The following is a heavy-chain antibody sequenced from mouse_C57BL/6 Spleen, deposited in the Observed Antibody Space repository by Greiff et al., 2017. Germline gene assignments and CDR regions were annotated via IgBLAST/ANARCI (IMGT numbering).Heavy chain of an antibody. D-gene: IGHD1-1*01. J-gene: IGHJ3*01. V-gene: IGHV1-64*01. CDR1: GYTFTSYW. Sequence: VQLQQPGAELVKPGASVKLSCKASGYTFTSYWMHWVKQRPGQGLEWIGMIHPNSGSTNYNEKFKSKATLTVDKSSSTAYMQLSSLTSEDSAVYYCARGGYGSSVFAYWGQGTLVTVSA. CDR2: IHPNSGST. CDR3: ARGGYGSSVFAY.